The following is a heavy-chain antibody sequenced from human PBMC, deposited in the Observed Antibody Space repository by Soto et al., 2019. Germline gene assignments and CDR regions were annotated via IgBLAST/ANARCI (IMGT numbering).Heavy chain of an antibody. V-gene: IGHV1-69*12. CDR1: GGTFSSYA. CDR2: IIPIFGTA. D-gene: IGHD5-12*01. Sequence: QVQLVQSGAEVKKPGSSVKVSCKASGGTFSSYAISWVRQAPGQGLEWMGGIIPIFGTANYAQKFQGRVTITADESTSTAYMEVSSLKSEDTAVYYCAGDEEMATPRLGYWGQGTLVTVSS. J-gene: IGHJ4*02. CDR3: AGDEEMATPRLGY.